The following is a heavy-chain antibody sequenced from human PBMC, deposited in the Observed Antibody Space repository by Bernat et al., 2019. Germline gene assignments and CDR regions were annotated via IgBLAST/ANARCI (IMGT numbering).Heavy chain of an antibody. CDR1: GFTFISYW. V-gene: IGHV3-74*01. D-gene: IGHD3-16*02. Sequence: EVQLVESGGGLVQPGGSLRLSCAASGFTFISYWMHWVRQAPGKGLVWVSRINSDGSSTSYADSVKGRFTISRDNAKNTLYLQMNSLRAEDTAVYYCARGGNYDYIWGSYRPAEYFQHWGQGTLVTVSS. J-gene: IGHJ1*01. CDR3: ARGGNYDYIWGSYRPAEYFQH. CDR2: INSDGSST.